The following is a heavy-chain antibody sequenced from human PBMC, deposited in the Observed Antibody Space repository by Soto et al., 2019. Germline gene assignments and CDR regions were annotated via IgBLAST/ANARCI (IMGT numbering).Heavy chain of an antibody. CDR3: ARGGDYYFGMDV. V-gene: IGHV3-11*06. Sequence: QAQLVESGGGLVKPGGSLRLSCAASGFTFSDYYMSWIRQAPGKGLEWISFISISDRFINYADSVKGRFTISRDNAKNSLYLQMNSLRAEDTAVYYCARGGDYYFGMDVWGQGTTVTVSS. J-gene: IGHJ6*02. CDR1: GFTFSDYY. CDR2: ISISDRFI.